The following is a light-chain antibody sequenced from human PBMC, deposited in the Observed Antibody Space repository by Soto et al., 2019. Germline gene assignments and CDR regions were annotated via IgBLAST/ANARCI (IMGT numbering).Light chain of an antibody. J-gene: IGKJ5*01. CDR2: DAS. V-gene: IGKV3-11*01. CDR3: QQCSNWPPLA. Sequence: EIVLTQSPATLSLSPGERATLSCRASQSVSNYLAWYQQKRGKPPRLLIDDASERAPGIPARFSGSGSGTDFTLTISSMEPEDFAVYYCQQCSNWPPLAFGQGTRLEIK. CDR1: QSVSNY.